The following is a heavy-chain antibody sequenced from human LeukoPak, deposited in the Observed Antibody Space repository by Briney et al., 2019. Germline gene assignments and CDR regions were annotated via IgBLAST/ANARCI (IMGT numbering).Heavy chain of an antibody. CDR2: IIPIFGTA. J-gene: IGHJ3*02. Sequence: SVKVSCKASGGTFSSYAISWVRQAPGQGLEWMGGIIPIFGTANYAQKFQGRVTITADKSTSTAYMELSSLRSEDTAVYYCARDNYYDSSGYYYFDAFDIWGQGTMVTVSS. V-gene: IGHV1-69*06. CDR1: GGTFSSYA. CDR3: ARDNYYDSSGYYYFDAFDI. D-gene: IGHD3-22*01.